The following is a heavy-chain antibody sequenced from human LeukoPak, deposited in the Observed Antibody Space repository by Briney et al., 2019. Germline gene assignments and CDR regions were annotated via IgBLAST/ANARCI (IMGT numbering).Heavy chain of an antibody. D-gene: IGHD6-19*01. Sequence: PGGSLRHSCAASGFTFSGYWMHWVRQAPGKGLVWVSRINSDGYSITYADSVKGRFTISRDNDKNTLYLQMNSLIAEDTAVYFCTRAGYRSWFDSWGQGTLVTVSS. J-gene: IGHJ5*01. CDR1: GFTFSGYW. CDR3: TRAGYRSWFDS. V-gene: IGHV3-74*03. CDR2: INSDGYSI.